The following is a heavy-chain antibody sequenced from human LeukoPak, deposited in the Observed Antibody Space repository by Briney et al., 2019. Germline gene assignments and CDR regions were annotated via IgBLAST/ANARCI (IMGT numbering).Heavy chain of an antibody. D-gene: IGHD5-18*01. V-gene: IGHV3-66*01. CDR2: LYSGGST. CDR3: AKVVSYSYSFDGFFDP. J-gene: IGHJ5*02. CDR1: GFTVSNH. Sequence: GGSLRLSCAASGFTVSNHMTRVRQAPGKGLEWVSVLYSGGSTYYADSVKGRFTISRDNSKNTVFLQMNSLRAEDTAVYFCAKVVSYSYSFDGFFDPWGQGTLVTVSS.